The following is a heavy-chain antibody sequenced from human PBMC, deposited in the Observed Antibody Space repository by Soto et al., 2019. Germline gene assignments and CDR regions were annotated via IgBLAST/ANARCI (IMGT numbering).Heavy chain of an antibody. V-gene: IGHV1-69*13. J-gene: IGHJ4*02. Sequence: ASVKVSCKASGGTFSSYAISWVRQAPGQGLEWMGGIIPIFGTANYAQKFQGRVTITADESTSTAYMELSSLRSEDTAVYYCASWVDTAMVRDSYFDYWGQGTLVTVSS. CDR3: ASWVDTAMVRDSYFDY. CDR1: GGTFSSYA. CDR2: IIPIFGTA. D-gene: IGHD5-18*01.